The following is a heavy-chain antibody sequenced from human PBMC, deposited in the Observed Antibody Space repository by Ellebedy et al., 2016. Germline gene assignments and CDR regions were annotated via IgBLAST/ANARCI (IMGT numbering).Heavy chain of an antibody. CDR3: AKTDIVLNVYARSMDV. V-gene: IGHV3-30-3*01. D-gene: IGHD2-8*01. J-gene: IGHJ6*02. CDR2: MSFDGSNK. Sequence: GGSLRLSCAASGFTFSSYAMHWVRQAPGKGLEWVAVMSFDGSNKYYADSVKGRFTVSRDNSKNTLYLQMDSLRDEDTAVYHCAKTDIVLNVYARSMDVWGQGTTVTVSS. CDR1: GFTFSSYA.